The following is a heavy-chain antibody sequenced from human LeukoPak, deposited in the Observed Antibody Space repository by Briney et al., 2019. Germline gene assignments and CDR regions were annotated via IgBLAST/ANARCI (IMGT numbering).Heavy chain of an antibody. V-gene: IGHV3-53*01. D-gene: IGHD3-22*01. CDR3: AAFDSSGYYFDY. CDR2: IYSGGST. Sequence: PGGSLRLSCAASGSTVSSNYMSWVRQAPGKGLEWVSVIYSGGSTYYADSVKGRFTISRDNSKNTLYLQMNSLRAEDTAVYYCAAFDSSGYYFDYWGQGTLVTVSS. J-gene: IGHJ4*02. CDR1: GSTVSSNY.